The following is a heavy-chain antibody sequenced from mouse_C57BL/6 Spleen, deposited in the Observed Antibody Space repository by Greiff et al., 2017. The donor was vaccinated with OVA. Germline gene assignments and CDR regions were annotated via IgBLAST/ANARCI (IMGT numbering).Heavy chain of an antibody. J-gene: IGHJ4*01. CDR2: INPNNGGT. CDR3: AVSPEVGDSALDY. D-gene: IGHD1-1*01. CDR1: GYTFTDYY. Sequence: EVQLQQSGPELVKPGASVKISCKASGYTFTDYYMNWVKQSHGKGLEWIGDINPNNGGTSYNQKFKGKATLTVDKSSSTAYMQLRSLTSEDSAVYYCAVSPEVGDSALDYWGQGTSVTVSS. V-gene: IGHV1-26*01.